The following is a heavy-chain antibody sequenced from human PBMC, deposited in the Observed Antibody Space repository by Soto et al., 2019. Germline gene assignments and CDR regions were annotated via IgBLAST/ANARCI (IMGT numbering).Heavy chain of an antibody. V-gene: IGHV1-2*04. D-gene: IGHD3-3*01. Sequence: GASVKVSCKASGYTFTGYYMPWVRQAPGQGLEWMGWINPNSGGTNYAQKFQGWVTMTRDTSISIAYMELSRLRSDDTAVYYCARGGAGPTYYDFWSGYQNWFDPWGQGTLVTVSS. CDR3: ARGGAGPTYYDFWSGYQNWFDP. J-gene: IGHJ5*02. CDR2: INPNSGGT. CDR1: GYTFTGYY.